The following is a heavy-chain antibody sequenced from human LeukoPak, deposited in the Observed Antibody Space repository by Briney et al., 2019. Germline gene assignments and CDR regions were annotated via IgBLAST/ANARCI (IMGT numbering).Heavy chain of an antibody. V-gene: IGHV3-7*01. CDR1: GFTFSSYW. CDR2: IKQDGSEK. J-gene: IGHJ6*03. D-gene: IGHD2/OR15-2a*01. CDR3: ARFLNYYYYYMDV. Sequence: GGSLRLSCAASGFTFSSYWMSWVRQAPGKGLEWVANIKQDGSEKYYVDSVKGRFTISRDNAKNSLFLQMNSLRAEDTAVYFCARFLNYYYYYMDVWGKGTTVTISS.